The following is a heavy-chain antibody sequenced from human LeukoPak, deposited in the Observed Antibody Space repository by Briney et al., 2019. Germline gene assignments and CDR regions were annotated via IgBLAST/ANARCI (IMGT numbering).Heavy chain of an antibody. J-gene: IGHJ3*02. CDR2: IYTSGST. Sequence: PSETLSLTCTVSGGSISSGSYYWSWIRQPAGKGLEWIGRIYTSGSTNYNPSLKSRVTISVDTSKNQFSLKLSSVTAADTAVYYRARTVCKYCSSTSCYRVGNDAFDIWGQGTMVTVSS. D-gene: IGHD2-2*01. CDR1: GGSISSGSYY. CDR3: ARTVCKYCSSTSCYRVGNDAFDI. V-gene: IGHV4-61*02.